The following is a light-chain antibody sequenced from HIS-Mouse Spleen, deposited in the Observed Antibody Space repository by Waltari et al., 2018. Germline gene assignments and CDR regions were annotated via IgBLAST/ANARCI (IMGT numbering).Light chain of an antibody. J-gene: IGLJ3*02. V-gene: IGLV2-14*03. Sequence: QSALTQPASVSGSPGQSITIPCTGTSSDVGGYNYVSWYQQHPGKAPKLMIYDVSNRPLEGSNRFSGSKAGNTACLTISGLQAEDDADYYCSSYTSSSTRVFGGGTKLTVL. CDR1: SSDVGGYNY. CDR3: SSYTSSSTRV. CDR2: DVS.